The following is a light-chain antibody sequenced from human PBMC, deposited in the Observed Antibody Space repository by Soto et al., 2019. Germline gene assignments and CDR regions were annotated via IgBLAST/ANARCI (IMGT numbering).Light chain of an antibody. Sequence: EIVLTQSPGTLSLSPGERATLSCRASQSFGSSSLAWYQQKVGQSPRLLIYGASNRATGIPDRFSGSGSGTDFTLTISRLEPEDFAVYYCQHYGMSASGRFGQWTKVEIK. J-gene: IGKJ1*01. CDR3: QHYGMSASGR. CDR1: QSFGSSS. CDR2: GAS. V-gene: IGKV3-20*01.